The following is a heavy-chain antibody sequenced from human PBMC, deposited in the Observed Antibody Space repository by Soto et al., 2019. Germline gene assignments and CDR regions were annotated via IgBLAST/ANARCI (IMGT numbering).Heavy chain of an antibody. V-gene: IGHV4-31*03. CDR1: GGSISSGGYY. CDR2: IYYSGST. Sequence: SETLSLTCTVSGGSISSGGYYLSWIRQHPGKGLEWIGYIYYSGSTYYNPSLKSRVTISVDTSKNQFSLKLSSVTAADTAVYYCARPSGYYYYGMDVWGQGSTVTVSS. J-gene: IGHJ6*02. CDR3: ARPSGYYYYGMDV. D-gene: IGHD1-26*01.